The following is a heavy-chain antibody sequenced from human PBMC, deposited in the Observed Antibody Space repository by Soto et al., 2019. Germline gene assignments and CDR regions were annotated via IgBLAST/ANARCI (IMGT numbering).Heavy chain of an antibody. CDR1: GGSISSSSYY. CDR2: IYYSGST. D-gene: IGHD2-2*01. V-gene: IGHV4-39*01. J-gene: IGHJ5*02. CDR3: ARQGYCSSTSCYGKGENWFDP. Sequence: SETPSLTCAVSGGSISSSSYYWGWIRQPPGKGLEWIGSIYYSGSTYYNPSLKSRVTISVDTSKNQFSLKLSSVTAADTAVYYCARQGYCSSTSCYGKGENWFDPWGQGTLVTVSS.